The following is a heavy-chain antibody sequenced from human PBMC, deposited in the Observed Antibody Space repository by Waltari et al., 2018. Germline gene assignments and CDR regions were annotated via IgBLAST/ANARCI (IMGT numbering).Heavy chain of an antibody. CDR3: ARALNDDYGDSFDY. D-gene: IGHD4-17*01. V-gene: IGHV4-38-2*01. CDR1: GYSISSGYY. Sequence: QVQLQESGPGLVKPSETLSLTCAVSGYSISSGYYWGWIRQPPGKGLEWIGSIYHSGSTYYNPSLKSRVTISVDTSKNQFSLKLSSVTAADTAVYYCARALNDDYGDSFDYWGQGTLVTVSS. J-gene: IGHJ4*02. CDR2: IYHSGST.